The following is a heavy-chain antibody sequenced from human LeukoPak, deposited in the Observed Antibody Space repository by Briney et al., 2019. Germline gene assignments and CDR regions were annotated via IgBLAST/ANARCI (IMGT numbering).Heavy chain of an antibody. CDR2: ISFSGANS. CDR1: GFTFSDSA. D-gene: IGHD6-13*01. CDR3: ATVKLGSSWSILDY. V-gene: IGHV3-23*01. J-gene: IGHJ4*02. Sequence: PGGSLRLSCAASGFTFSDSAMTWVRQAPGKGLDWVSLISFSGANSYYADSVKGRFTISRDNSKDTLFLQMNSLRAEDTAVYYCATVKLGSSWSILDYWGQGTLVTVSS.